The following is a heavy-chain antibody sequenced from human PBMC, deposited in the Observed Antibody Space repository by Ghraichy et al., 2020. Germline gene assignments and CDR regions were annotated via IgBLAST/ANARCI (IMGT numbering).Heavy chain of an antibody. J-gene: IGHJ4*02. CDR3: ARDNFLLRYCSGGSCYPGGPDY. CDR2: INPNSGGT. CDR1: GYTFTGYY. Sequence: ASLKVSCKASGYTFTGYYMHWVRQAPGQGLEWMGWINPNSGGTNYAQKFQGRVTMTRDTSISTAYMELSRLRSDDTAVYYCARDNFLLRYCSGGSCYPGGPDYWGQGTLVTVSS. V-gene: IGHV1-2*02. D-gene: IGHD2-15*01.